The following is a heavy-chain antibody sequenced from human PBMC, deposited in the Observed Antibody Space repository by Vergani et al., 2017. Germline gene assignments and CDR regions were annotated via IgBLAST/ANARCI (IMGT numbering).Heavy chain of an antibody. CDR2: MVYSVST. D-gene: IGHD2-15*01. J-gene: IGHJ4*02. Sequence: QVQLQESGPGLVKPSETLSLTCTVPGDSVISTDYHWGWIRQPPGKGREWIGSMVYSVSTSYNPSLVSRISISFETPKTQFSLRLTSVTAADTAVYYCASKRGACRAAYCHSYDFWGPGTLVGVSS. CDR1: GDSVISTDYH. V-gene: IGHV4-39*01. CDR3: ASKRGACRAAYCHSYDF.